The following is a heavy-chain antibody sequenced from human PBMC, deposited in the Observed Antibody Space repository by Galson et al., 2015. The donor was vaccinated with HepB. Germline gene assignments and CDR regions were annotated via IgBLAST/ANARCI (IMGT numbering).Heavy chain of an antibody. J-gene: IGHJ6*02. CDR2: LYSGGVT. CDR1: GFTVSSDY. Sequence: SLRLSCAASGFTVSSDYLSWVRQAPGKGLEWVSFLYSGGVTYYPDSVMGRFTISRDNSKNTLYLQMNSLRAEDTAVYYCARVRGGYTGYDYPHYYGMDLWGQGTTVLVSS. D-gene: IGHD5-12*01. CDR3: ARVRGGYTGYDYPHYYGMDL. V-gene: IGHV3-53*01.